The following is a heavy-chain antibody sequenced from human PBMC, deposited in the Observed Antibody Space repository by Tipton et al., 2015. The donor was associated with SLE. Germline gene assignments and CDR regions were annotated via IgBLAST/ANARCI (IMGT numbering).Heavy chain of an antibody. CDR2: FYRGGST. CDR1: GGSIRHDY. Sequence: TLSLTCSVSGGSIRHDYWSWIRQTPGKGLEWIGYFYRGGSTNYNPSLKSRVTISADTSKNQFSLKLSSVTAADTAVYYCARDSSGWYGEVYWGQGTLVTVSS. CDR3: ARDSSGWYGEVY. D-gene: IGHD6-19*01. J-gene: IGHJ4*02. V-gene: IGHV4-59*01.